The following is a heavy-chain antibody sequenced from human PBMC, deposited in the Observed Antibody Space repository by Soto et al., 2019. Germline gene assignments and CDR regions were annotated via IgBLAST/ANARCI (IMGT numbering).Heavy chain of an antibody. CDR2: ISGSGDST. D-gene: IGHD6-19*01. CDR3: ARRSSGWYFDY. Sequence: EVQLLASGVGLVQPGGSMIHSCAASGFTGSGYAIKWVRHAQGKGLEWVSVISGSGDSTYYAYYVKGRFTNSSDNSKNPLYLQMNSLRAEDTAVEYCARRSSGWYFDYWGQGTLVTVSS. J-gene: IGHJ4*02. V-gene: IGHV3-23*01. CDR1: GFTGSGYA.